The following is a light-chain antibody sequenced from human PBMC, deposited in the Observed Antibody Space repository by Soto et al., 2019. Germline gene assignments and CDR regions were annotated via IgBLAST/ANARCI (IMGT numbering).Light chain of an antibody. Sequence: EIVLTQSRVTVSLSPVAVAALSSTPIQSVNTSLGWYQQKPGQAPRLLIYDATLRATGIPARFTGSGSGTDFTLTITSLEPEDFAVYYCQQRGNWPRTWAFGQGSKVDIK. CDR2: DAT. V-gene: IGKV3-11*01. CDR1: QSVNTS. J-gene: IGKJ1*01. CDR3: QQRGNWPRTWA.